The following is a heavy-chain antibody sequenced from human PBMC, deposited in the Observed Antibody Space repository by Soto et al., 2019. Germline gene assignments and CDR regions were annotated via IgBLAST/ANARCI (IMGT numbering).Heavy chain of an antibody. J-gene: IGHJ4*02. D-gene: IGHD3-3*01. Sequence: GGSLRLSCTASGFTFSSYAMSWVRQAPGKGLEWASTISYSGGSKYYADSVKGRFTISRDNSKNTLYLQMNSLRAEDTAVYYCARESGNEPWLKDYWGQGTLVTVSS. CDR3: ARESGNEPWLKDY. CDR2: ISYSGGSK. V-gene: IGHV3-23*01. CDR1: GFTFSSYA.